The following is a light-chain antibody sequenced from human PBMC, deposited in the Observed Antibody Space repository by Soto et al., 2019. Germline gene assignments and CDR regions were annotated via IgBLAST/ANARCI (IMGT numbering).Light chain of an antibody. J-gene: IGKJ1*01. V-gene: IGKV1-5*01. Sequence: GDRVTITSRSSRSISNWVAWYQQKPGKYPRLLISDASDLERGVPSRFSGSGSGTEFTLTISSLQPDDFATYYCQHYNSYSEAFGQGTKVDI. CDR3: QHYNSYSEA. CDR2: DAS. CDR1: RSISNW.